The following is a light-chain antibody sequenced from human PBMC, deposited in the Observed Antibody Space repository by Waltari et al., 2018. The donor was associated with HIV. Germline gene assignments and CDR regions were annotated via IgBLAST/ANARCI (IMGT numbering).Light chain of an antibody. V-gene: IGKV3-11*01. CDR2: DAS. Sequence: EIVLTQSPATLSLSPGERVTLSCRASQSVSTYLAWYQQKSGQSPRLLIYDASIRATGIPARFSGSGSGTDFTLTISSLEPEDFAVYYCQQRSNWPPAPTFGGGTKVEIK. CDR3: QQRSNWPPAPT. J-gene: IGKJ4*01. CDR1: QSVSTY.